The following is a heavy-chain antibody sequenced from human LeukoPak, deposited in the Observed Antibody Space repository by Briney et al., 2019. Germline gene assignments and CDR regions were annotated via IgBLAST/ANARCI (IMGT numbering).Heavy chain of an antibody. CDR2: IYYSGST. CDR3: ARLYGYCSSTSCEYYYYYYMDV. V-gene: IGHV4-39*01. D-gene: IGHD2-2*01. CDR1: GGSISSSSYY. J-gene: IGHJ6*03. Sequence: SETLSLTCTVSGGSISSSSYYWGWIRQPPGKGLEWIGSIYYSGSTYYNPSLKSRVTISVDTSKNQFSLKLSSVTAADTAVYYCARLYGYCSSTSCEYYYYYYMDVWGKGTTVTVSS.